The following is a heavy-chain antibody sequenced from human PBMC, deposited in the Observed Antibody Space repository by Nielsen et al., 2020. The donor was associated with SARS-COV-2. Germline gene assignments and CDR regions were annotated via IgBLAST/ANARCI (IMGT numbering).Heavy chain of an antibody. CDR1: GGSISSSSYY. V-gene: IGHV4-31*03. CDR3: ARESSTIAGRTFDY. Sequence: SETLSLTCTVSGGSISSSSYYWGWIRQHPGKGLEWIGYIYYSGSTYYNPSLKSRVTISVDTSKNQFSLKLSSVTAADTAVYYCARESSTIAGRTFDYWGQGTLVTVSS. D-gene: IGHD5/OR15-5a*01. J-gene: IGHJ4*02. CDR2: IYYSGST.